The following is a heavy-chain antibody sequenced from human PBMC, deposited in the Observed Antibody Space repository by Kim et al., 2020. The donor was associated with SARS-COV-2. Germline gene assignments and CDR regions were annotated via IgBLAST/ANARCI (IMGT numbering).Heavy chain of an antibody. CDR2: IYYSGST. Sequence: TLSLTCTVSGGSISSGGYYWSWIRQHPGKGLEWIGYIYYSGSTYYNPSLKSRVTISVDTSKNQFSLKLSSVTAADTAVYYCASQTYDYVWGSFRPFDYWGQGTLVTVSS. V-gene: IGHV4-31*03. J-gene: IGHJ4*02. D-gene: IGHD3-16*02. CDR1: GGSISSGGYY. CDR3: ASQTYDYVWGSFRPFDY.